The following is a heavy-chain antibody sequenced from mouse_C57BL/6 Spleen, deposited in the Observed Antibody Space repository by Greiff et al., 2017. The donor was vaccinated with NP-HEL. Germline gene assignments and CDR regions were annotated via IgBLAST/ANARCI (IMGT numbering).Heavy chain of an antibody. V-gene: IGHV1-42*01. D-gene: IGHD1-1*01. CDR2: INPSTGGT. CDR1: GYSFTGYY. Sequence: VQLQQSGPELVKPGASVKISCKASGYSFTGYYMNWVKQSPEKSLEWIGEINPSTGGTTYNQKFKAKATLTVDKSSSTAYMQLKSLTSEDSAVYYCATHLLPNYFDYWGQGTTLTVSS. CDR3: ATHLLPNYFDY. J-gene: IGHJ2*01.